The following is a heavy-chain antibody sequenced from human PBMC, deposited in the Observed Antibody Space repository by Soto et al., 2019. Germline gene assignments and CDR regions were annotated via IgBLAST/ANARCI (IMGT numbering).Heavy chain of an antibody. J-gene: IGHJ4*02. Sequence: QLQLQESGSGLVKPSQTLSLTCAVSGGSISSGGYSWSWIRQPPGKGLEWIGYIYHSGSTYYNPSIKCRVTISVDRSKNQFSLKLSSLTAADTAVYYCARVGYGGWYVNWGQGTLVTVSS. D-gene: IGHD5-12*01. V-gene: IGHV4-30-2*01. CDR1: GGSISSGGYS. CDR3: ARVGYGGWYVN. CDR2: IYHSGST.